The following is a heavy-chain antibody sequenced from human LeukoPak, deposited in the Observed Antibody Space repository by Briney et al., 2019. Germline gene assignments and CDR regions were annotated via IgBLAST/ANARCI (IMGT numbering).Heavy chain of an antibody. Sequence: GGSLRLSCAASGFTFSSYDMSWVRQAPGKGLEWVSAISSSGGSTLYAGSVKGRFTISRDNSENTLYLQMDSLRAEDTAIYYCAKDHERRVYTSGTPYYFDHWGLGTLVSVSS. CDR1: GFTFSSYD. CDR2: ISSSGGST. D-gene: IGHD2-15*01. CDR3: AKDHERRVYTSGTPYYFDH. V-gene: IGHV3-23*01. J-gene: IGHJ4*02.